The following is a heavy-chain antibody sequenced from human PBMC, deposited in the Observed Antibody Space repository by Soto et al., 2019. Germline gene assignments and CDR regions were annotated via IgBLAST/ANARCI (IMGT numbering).Heavy chain of an antibody. J-gene: IGHJ4*02. CDR3: VSWVSAHFDY. D-gene: IGHD3-16*01. V-gene: IGHV3-23*01. CDR1: RYTFTSHG. CDR2: IDSSGVNT. Sequence: GGSLRLSCAASRYTFTSHGLSWVRQAPGKGLEWVPTIDSSGVNTHYADSVKGRVTISRDNSRNTLHLQMHDLRADDTALYYCVSWVSAHFDYWGQGTVVTVSS.